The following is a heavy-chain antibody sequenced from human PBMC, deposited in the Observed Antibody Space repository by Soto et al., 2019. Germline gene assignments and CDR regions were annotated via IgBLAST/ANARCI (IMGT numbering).Heavy chain of an antibody. J-gene: IGHJ1*01. Sequence: QVQLVESGGGVVQPGRSLRLSCAASGFTFSIYAMHWVRQAPGKGLEWVAVISYDGNNKYYADSVKGRFTISRDNSKNTLDLQMDSMGVAETAVYYCAKVAYSSGWYGYCQQWGQGTLVSV. CDR1: GFTFSIYA. CDR3: AKVAYSSGWYGYCQQ. V-gene: IGHV3-30*18. CDR2: ISYDGNNK. D-gene: IGHD6-19*01.